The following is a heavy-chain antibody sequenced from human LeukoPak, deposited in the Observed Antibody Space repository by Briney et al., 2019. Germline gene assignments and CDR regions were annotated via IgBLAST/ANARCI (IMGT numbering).Heavy chain of an antibody. D-gene: IGHD6-13*01. Sequence: GGSLRLSCAASGFTLSAHWMSWVRQAPGKGLEWVANVQQDGSEKYYVDSVKGRFTISRDNARNSLYLQMNSLRAEDTAVYYCATTLNIATAAYFWGQGTMVTVSS. CDR3: ATTLNIATAAYF. CDR2: VQQDGSEK. J-gene: IGHJ3*01. V-gene: IGHV3-7*01. CDR1: GFTLSAHW.